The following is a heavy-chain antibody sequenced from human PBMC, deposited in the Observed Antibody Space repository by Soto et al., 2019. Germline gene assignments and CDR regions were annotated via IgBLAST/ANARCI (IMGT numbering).Heavy chain of an antibody. D-gene: IGHD2-2*01. Sequence: SQTLALPCAISGASVSSKSAACNCIRQSPSRGLEWLGRTFFRSKWYNDYAVSVKGRITINPDTSKNQFSLQLNSVTPEDTAVYYCGTFLSTASPDVWGQGTTVTVSS. CDR1: GASVSSKSAA. J-gene: IGHJ6*02. V-gene: IGHV6-1*01. CDR2: TFFRSKWYN. CDR3: GTFLSTASPDV.